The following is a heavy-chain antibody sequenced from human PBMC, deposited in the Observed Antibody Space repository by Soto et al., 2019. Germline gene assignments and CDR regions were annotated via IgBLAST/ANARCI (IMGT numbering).Heavy chain of an antibody. CDR1: GFTFSSYS. CDR2: ISSSSSTI. D-gene: IGHD3-22*01. V-gene: IGHV3-48*02. J-gene: IGHJ4*02. CDR3: ARADDSSGYYYWPSRRPDTDY. Sequence: HPGGSLRLSCAASGFTFSSYSMNWVRQAPGKGLEWVSYISSSSSTIYYADSVKGRFTISRDNAKNSLYLQMNSLRDEDTAVYYCARADDSSGYYYWPSRRPDTDYWGQGTLVTVSS.